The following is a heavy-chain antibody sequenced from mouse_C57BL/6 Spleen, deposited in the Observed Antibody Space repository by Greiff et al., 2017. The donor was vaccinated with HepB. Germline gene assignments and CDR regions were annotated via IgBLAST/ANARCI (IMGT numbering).Heavy chain of an antibody. CDR3: ARGESWFAY. Sequence: VQLKQSGPELVKPGASVKISCKASGYTFTDYYMNWVKQSHGKSLEWIGDINPNNGGTSYNQKFKGKATLTVDKSSSTAYMELRSLTSEDSAVYYCARGESWFAYWGQGTLVTVSA. J-gene: IGHJ3*01. CDR2: INPNNGGT. CDR1: GYTFTDYY. V-gene: IGHV1-26*01.